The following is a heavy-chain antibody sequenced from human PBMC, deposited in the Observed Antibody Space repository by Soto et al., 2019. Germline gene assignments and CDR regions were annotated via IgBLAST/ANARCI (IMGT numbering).Heavy chain of an antibody. V-gene: IGHV2-5*02. CDR3: AHRVLRTVFGLVTTTAIYFDF. CDR2: IYWDDDK. Sequence: QITLNESGPPVVIPTETLTLTCRFSGFSLTTSGVGVGWIRQSPGKAPEWLALIYWDDDKRYSASLKSSLTITNDTSNHQVVLTVSDLDPTDTATYYCAHRVLRTVFGLVTTTAIYFDFWGQGTPVAVSS. J-gene: IGHJ4*02. D-gene: IGHD3-3*01. CDR1: GFSLTTSGVG.